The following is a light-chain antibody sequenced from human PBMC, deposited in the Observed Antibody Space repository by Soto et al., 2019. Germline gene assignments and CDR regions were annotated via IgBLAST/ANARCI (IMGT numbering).Light chain of an antibody. CDR1: SSDVGGYNY. CDR3: SSYTSSSTLYV. Sequence: QSVLTQPASVSGSPGQSITISCTGTSSDVGGYNYVSWYQQHPGKAPKLMIYEVSNRPSGVSNRFSGSKSGNTAYLTISGLQAEDEADYYCSSYTSSSTLYVFGTGTKVTVL. V-gene: IGLV2-14*01. CDR2: EVS. J-gene: IGLJ1*01.